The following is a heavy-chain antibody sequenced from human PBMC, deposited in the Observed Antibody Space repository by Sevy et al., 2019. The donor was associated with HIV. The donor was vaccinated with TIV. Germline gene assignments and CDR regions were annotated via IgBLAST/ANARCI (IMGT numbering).Heavy chain of an antibody. Sequence: GGSLRLSCAASGFTFSSYWMSWVRQAPGKGLEWVANIKQDGSEEYYVDSVKGRFTISRDNAKNSLYLQMNSLRAEDTAVYYCARDYTMVRGVIRMDVWGQGTTVTVSS. CDR2: IKQDGSEE. V-gene: IGHV3-7*01. CDR3: ARDYTMVRGVIRMDV. J-gene: IGHJ6*02. D-gene: IGHD3-10*01. CDR1: GFTFSSYW.